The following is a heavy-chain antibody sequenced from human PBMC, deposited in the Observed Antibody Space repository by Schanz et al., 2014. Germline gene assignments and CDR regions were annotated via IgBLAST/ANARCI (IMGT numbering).Heavy chain of an antibody. CDR2: VNPGGGST. V-gene: IGHV1-46*01. D-gene: IGHD2-15*01. J-gene: IGHJ4*02. CDR1: GYPFTNYY. CDR3: ARGSLAGYVALLMAANDY. Sequence: QVQLVQSGAEVKKPGASVKVSCEASGYPFTNYYIHWVRQAPGQGLEWMGIVNPGGGSTSVAQRFQTRVTLTRDTSTGTAYLGLTRLRFEDTAVYYCARGSLAGYVALLMAANDYWGQGTLLTVSS.